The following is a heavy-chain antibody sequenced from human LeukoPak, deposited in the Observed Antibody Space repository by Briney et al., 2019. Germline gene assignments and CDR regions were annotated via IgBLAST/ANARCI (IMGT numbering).Heavy chain of an antibody. D-gene: IGHD6-13*01. CDR1: GGSISSYY. CDR3: ARDRYSSSWANFDY. Sequence: NPSETLSLTCTVSGGSISSYYWSWIRQPPGKGLEWIGEINHSGSTNYNPSLKSRVTISVDTSKNQFSLKLSSVTAADTAVYYCARDRYSSSWANFDYWGQGTLVTVSS. J-gene: IGHJ4*02. CDR2: INHSGST. V-gene: IGHV4-34*01.